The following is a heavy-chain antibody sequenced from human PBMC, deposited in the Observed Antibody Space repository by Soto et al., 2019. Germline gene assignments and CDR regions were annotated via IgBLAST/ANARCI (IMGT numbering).Heavy chain of an antibody. CDR1: GFSFNTFD. V-gene: IGHV3-23*01. Sequence: EVQVLESGGDLVEPGGSLRLSCAASGFSFNTFDMSWVRLAPGKGLEWVSVILGRDDTTYYADSVKGRFTISRDTFKNTLHLQMNSLRVEDTALYFCTKGAWLDYWGQGTLVTVSS. CDR3: TKGAWLDY. J-gene: IGHJ4*02. D-gene: IGHD5-12*01. CDR2: ILGRDDTT.